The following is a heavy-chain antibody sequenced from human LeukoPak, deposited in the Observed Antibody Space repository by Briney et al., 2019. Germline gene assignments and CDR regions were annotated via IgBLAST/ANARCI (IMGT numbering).Heavy chain of an antibody. J-gene: IGHJ4*02. D-gene: IGHD3-10*01. CDR3: AKDRHYYGSGSFYTYFDY. CDR2: ISGSGGST. V-gene: IGHV3-23*01. Sequence: GGSLRLSCAASGFSFNSYAMSWVRQAPGKGLEWVSLISGSGGSTYNADSVKGRFTISRDNSQNTLYLQMNSLRAEDTAVYYCAKDRHYYGSGSFYTYFDYWGQGTLVTVSS. CDR1: GFSFNSYA.